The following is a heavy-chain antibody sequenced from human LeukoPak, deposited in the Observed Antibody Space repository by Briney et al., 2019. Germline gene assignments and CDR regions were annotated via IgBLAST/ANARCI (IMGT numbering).Heavy chain of an antibody. CDR3: ARARLSIVRGITNFDY. CDR1: GYSISSGYY. Sequence: PSETLSLTCTVSGYSISSGYYWGWIRQPPGKGLEWIGSIYRSGSTYYNPSLKSRVTISVDTSKNQFSLILSSVTAADTAVYFCARARLSIVRGITNFDYWGQGTVVTVSS. J-gene: IGHJ4*02. CDR2: IYRSGST. D-gene: IGHD3-10*01. V-gene: IGHV4-38-2*02.